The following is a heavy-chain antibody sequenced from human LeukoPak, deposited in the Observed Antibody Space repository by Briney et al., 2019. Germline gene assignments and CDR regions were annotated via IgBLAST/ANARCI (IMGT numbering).Heavy chain of an antibody. J-gene: IGHJ3*01. V-gene: IGHV3-33*01. Sequence: PGGSLRLSCAASGFIFSHYGMHWVRQAPGKGPEWVAVIWYDGSNKYYADSVKGRFTTSRDNSKNTLYLQMNSLRAEDTAVYYCARDGFSSNWGQGTMVTVSS. CDR1: GFIFSHYG. CDR2: IWYDGSNK. D-gene: IGHD3-10*01. CDR3: ARDGFSSN.